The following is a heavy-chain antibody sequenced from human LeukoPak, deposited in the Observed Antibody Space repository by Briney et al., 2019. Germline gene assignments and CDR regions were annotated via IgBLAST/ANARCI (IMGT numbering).Heavy chain of an antibody. D-gene: IGHD4-17*01. CDR1: GFTFSTYG. Sequence: GGSLRLSCAASGFTFSTYGMHWVRQAPGKGLEWVAVIWYVGSHEYYADSVKGRFTISRDNSRNTLFRQMNSLRVEDTAVYYCVRSRGLYGDYVLGYWGQGALVTVSS. CDR3: VRSRGLYGDYVLGY. V-gene: IGHV3-33*01. CDR2: IWYVGSHE. J-gene: IGHJ4*02.